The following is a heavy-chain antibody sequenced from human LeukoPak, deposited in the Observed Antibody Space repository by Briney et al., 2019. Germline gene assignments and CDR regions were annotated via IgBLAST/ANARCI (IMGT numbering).Heavy chain of an antibody. V-gene: IGHV3-21*01. CDR3: ARDPDYGDYDDY. Sequence: GGSLRLSCAASGFTFSSYSTNWVRQAPGKGLEWVSSISSSSSYIYYADSVKGRFTISRDNAKNSLYLQMNSLRAEDTAVYYCARDPDYGDYDDYWGQGTLVTVSS. CDR2: ISSSSSYI. J-gene: IGHJ4*02. CDR1: GFTFSSYS. D-gene: IGHD4-17*01.